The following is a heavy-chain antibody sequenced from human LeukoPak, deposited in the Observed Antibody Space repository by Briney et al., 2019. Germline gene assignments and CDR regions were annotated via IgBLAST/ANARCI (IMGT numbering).Heavy chain of an antibody. J-gene: IGHJ3*02. D-gene: IGHD6-13*01. CDR3: ATNQQPPHEASDM. CDR2: ISSSGSSI. Sequence: GGSLRLYHAASGFTFTSYEMSCVRQAPGKGLEWISYISSSGSSIFYADSLKGRFTISRDNAKNLLYLQMNSLRAEDTAVYYCATNQQPPHEASDMWGQGTMVTVSS. CDR1: GFTFTSYE. V-gene: IGHV3-48*03.